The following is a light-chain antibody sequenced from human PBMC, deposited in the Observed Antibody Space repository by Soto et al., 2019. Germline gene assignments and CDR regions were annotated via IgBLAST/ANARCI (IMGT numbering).Light chain of an antibody. CDR2: DVS. CDR1: SSDVGGYNY. J-gene: IGLJ3*02. Sequence: QSALTQPASVSGSPGQSITISCTGTSSDVGGYNYVSWYQQHPGKAPKLMIYDVSNRPSGVSNRFSGSKSGNTASLTISGLQTEDEADYYCSSYTRSNTGVFGGGTKLNVL. V-gene: IGLV2-14*03. CDR3: SSYTRSNTGV.